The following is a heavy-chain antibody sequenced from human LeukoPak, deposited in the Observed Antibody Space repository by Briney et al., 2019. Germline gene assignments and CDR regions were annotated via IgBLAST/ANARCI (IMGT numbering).Heavy chain of an antibody. J-gene: IGHJ5*02. CDR2: ISSSGSTI. V-gene: IGHV3-11*01. Sequence: GGSLRLSCAASGFTFSNVWMSWIRQAPGKGLEWVSYISSSGSTIYYADSVKGRFTISRDNAKNSLYLQMNSLRAEDTAVYYCAKLGYCSSTSCTTNWFDPWGQGTLVTVSS. D-gene: IGHD2-2*01. CDR1: GFTFSNVW. CDR3: AKLGYCSSTSCTTNWFDP.